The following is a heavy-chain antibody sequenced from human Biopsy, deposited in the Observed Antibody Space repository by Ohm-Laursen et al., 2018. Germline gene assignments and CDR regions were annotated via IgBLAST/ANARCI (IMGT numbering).Heavy chain of an antibody. Sequence: LSLTCAASGFTFSTYGLNWVRQAPGRGLECVASITHAGFVYYEDSLKGRFTISRDNAKNSLFLQMNSLRIEDTAFYYCAAGDNTYKLLHWGQGTLVTVSS. CDR1: GFTFSTYG. D-gene: IGHD3-10*01. CDR3: AAGDNTYKLLH. CDR2: ITHAGFV. J-gene: IGHJ4*02. V-gene: IGHV3-21*01.